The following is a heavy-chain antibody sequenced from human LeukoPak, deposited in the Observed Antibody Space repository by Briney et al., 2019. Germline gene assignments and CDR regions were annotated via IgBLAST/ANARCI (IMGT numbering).Heavy chain of an antibody. D-gene: IGHD3-3*01. CDR2: IIPILRIA. CDR1: GDTFTSNA. J-gene: IGHJ4*02. Sequence: VASVTVSCKASGDTFTSNAVSWVRQAPGQGLEWMGRIIPILRIAEYAQKFQGRLTITADRSTSTAYMELTSLRSEDTAVYYCARGKGFVGHFDFWGQGTLVTVSS. CDR3: ARGKGFVGHFDF. V-gene: IGHV1-69*04.